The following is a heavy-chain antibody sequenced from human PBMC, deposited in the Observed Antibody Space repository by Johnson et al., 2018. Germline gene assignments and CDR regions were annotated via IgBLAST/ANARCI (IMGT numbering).Heavy chain of an antibody. CDR1: GGSISSSSSY. V-gene: IGHV4-39*07. D-gene: IGHD1-26*01. CDR3: ARALSGSYFVDYDYYMDV. J-gene: IGHJ6*03. Sequence: QVQLQESGPGLVKPSETLSLTCTVSGGSISSSSSYWGWIRQPPGQGLEWIGSLYYSGSTYYHPSLKTPVTISVDTSKNQFSLKLSPVTAADTAVYYCARALSGSYFVDYDYYMDVWGKGTTVTVSS. CDR2: LYYSGST.